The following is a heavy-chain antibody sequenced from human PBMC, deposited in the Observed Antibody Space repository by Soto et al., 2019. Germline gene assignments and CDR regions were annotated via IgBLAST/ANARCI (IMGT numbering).Heavy chain of an antibody. Sequence: QVQLQESGPGLVKPSETLSLTCTVSGGSISSYYWSWIRQPPGKGLEWIGYVYYSGSTNYNPSLSSRVTISVDTSKHQLFLKLSSVTDSDTAVYYCESNDLYDYYMDVWGEGTTVAVAS. CDR2: VYYSGST. V-gene: IGHV4-59*08. D-gene: IGHD3-3*01. CDR1: GGSISSYY. CDR3: ESNDLYDYYMDV. J-gene: IGHJ6*03.